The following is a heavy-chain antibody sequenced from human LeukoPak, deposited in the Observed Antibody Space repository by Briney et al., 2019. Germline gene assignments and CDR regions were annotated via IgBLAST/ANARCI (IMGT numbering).Heavy chain of an antibody. D-gene: IGHD4-17*01. CDR1: GFTFSDYS. CDR2: ISSSSSYI. CDR3: AKVRDYGGGAFDV. J-gene: IGHJ3*01. V-gene: IGHV3-21*04. Sequence: ESGGSLRLSCAASGFTFSDYSMNSVRQAPGKGLEWVSSISSSSSYIYYADSVKGRFTISRDNAKNSLNLQMSSLRAEDTVLYYCAKVRDYGGGAFDVWGQGTMVTVSS.